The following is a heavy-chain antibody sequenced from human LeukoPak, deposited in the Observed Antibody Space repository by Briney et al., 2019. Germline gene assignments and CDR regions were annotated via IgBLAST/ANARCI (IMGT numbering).Heavy chain of an antibody. V-gene: IGHV4-31*03. CDR3: ARSVSNSGLYGMDV. CDR1: GDSISTGGYY. D-gene: IGHD4-11*01. Sequence: PSETLSLTCTVSGDSISTGGYYWSWIRQNPGKGLEWIGYIYYTGSTYYNPSLKSRVTISVDTSKNQFSLKLSSVTAADTAVYYCARSVSNSGLYGMDVWGQGTTVTVSS. CDR2: IYYTGST. J-gene: IGHJ6*02.